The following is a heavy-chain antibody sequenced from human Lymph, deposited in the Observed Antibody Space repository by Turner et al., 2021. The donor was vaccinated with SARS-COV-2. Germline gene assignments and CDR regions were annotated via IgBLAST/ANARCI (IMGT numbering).Heavy chain of an antibody. CDR1: GYTFTSYD. D-gene: IGHD1-26*01. V-gene: IGHV1-8*02. CDR3: ARGRYSGGGMDV. J-gene: IGHJ6*02. Sequence: QVQLVQSGAEVKRPEASVKVSCKAPGYTFTSYDINWVRQATGQGLEWMGWMNPNSGNTGYAQKFQGRVTMTRNTSISTAYMELSSLRSEDTAVYYCARGRYSGGGMDVWGQGTTVTVSS. CDR2: MNPNSGNT.